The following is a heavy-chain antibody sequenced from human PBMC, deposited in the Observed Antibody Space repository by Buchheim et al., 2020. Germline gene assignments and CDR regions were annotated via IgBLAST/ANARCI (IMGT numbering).Heavy chain of an antibody. V-gene: IGHV1-69*04. Sequence: QVQLVQSGAEVKKPGSSVKVSCKASGGTFSSYAISWVRQAPGQGLEWMGRIIPILGIANYAQKFQGRVTITADKSTSTAYMELSILGSEDRAGYYGAGRFGAAAGTVDYWGQGTL. CDR1: GGTFSSYA. J-gene: IGHJ4*02. CDR3: AGRFGAAAGTVDY. D-gene: IGHD6-13*01. CDR2: IIPILGIA.